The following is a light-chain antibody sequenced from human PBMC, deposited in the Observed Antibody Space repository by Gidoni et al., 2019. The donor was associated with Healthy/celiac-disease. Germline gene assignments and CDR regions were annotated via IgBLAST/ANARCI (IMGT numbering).Light chain of an antibody. CDR1: QNIGSW. CDR3: QHYNSLWT. Sequence: DIQMTQSPATLSASGGARVTITCRASQNIGSWLAWYQQRPGKAPNLLIYKASILESGVPSRFSGYGSGTHFTLSISSLQPDDFATYHCQHYNSLWTFGQGTKVEIK. CDR2: KAS. J-gene: IGKJ1*01. V-gene: IGKV1-5*03.